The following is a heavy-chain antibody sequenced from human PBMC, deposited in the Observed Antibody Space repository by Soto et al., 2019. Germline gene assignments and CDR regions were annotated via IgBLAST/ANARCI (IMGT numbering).Heavy chain of an antibody. CDR2: IYSAGNT. J-gene: IGHJ4*02. CDR1: GFTVSSNY. D-gene: IGHD3-22*01. CDR3: VKGEYYYDSSGYYPFDY. Sequence: PGGSLRLSCAASGFTVSSNYMSWVRQAPGKGLEWISIIYSAGNTYYADSVKGRFTISRDNSKNTLYLQMSSLRADDTAVYYCVKGEYYYDSSGYYPFDYWGQGTLVTVSS. V-gene: IGHV3-66*01.